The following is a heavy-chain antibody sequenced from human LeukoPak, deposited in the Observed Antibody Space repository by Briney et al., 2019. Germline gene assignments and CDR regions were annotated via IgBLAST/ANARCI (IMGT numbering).Heavy chain of an antibody. CDR1: GSRVSEDW. V-gene: IGHV3-7*01. Sequence: GGSLRLSRDGSGSRVSEDWMSWVRQAPGKGLEWVASVKQGGREKYYVDSVKGRFDISRDAAKNSLYLQMNTLRSDDTALYYCASYYGINWVIGYWGQGTLVTVSS. CDR2: VKQGGREK. CDR3: ASYYGINWVIGY. D-gene: IGHD4-17*01. J-gene: IGHJ4*02.